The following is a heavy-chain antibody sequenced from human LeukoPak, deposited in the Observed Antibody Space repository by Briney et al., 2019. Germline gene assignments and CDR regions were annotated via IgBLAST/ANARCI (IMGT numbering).Heavy chain of an antibody. Sequence: SQTLSLTCAISGDSVSNNSTAWNWIRQSPSRGLEWLGRTYYRSRWYKEYAVSVKSRITINPDTSKNQFSLQLNSVTPEDTAVYYCAKGYSISYWGQGTLVTVSS. CDR1: GDSVSNNSTA. CDR3: AKGYSISY. D-gene: IGHD6-13*01. CDR2: TYYRSRWYK. V-gene: IGHV6-1*01. J-gene: IGHJ4*02.